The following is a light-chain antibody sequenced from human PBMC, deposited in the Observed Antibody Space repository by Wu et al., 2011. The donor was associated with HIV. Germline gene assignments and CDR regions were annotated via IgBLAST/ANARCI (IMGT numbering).Light chain of an antibody. CDR3: QHYVTSPYT. V-gene: IGKV3-20*01. J-gene: IGKJ2*01. CDR2: GVS. CDR1: QSVSSSY. Sequence: DIVLTQSPGTLSLSPGERATLSCRASQSVSSSYLAWYQQKPGQAPRLLIYGVSSRATGIPDRFSGSGSGTDFTLTISRLEPEDFAVYYCQHYVTSPYTFGQGTKLEIK.